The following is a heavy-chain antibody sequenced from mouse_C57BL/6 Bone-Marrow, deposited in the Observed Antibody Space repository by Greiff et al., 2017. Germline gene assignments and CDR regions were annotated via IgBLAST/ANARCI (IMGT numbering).Heavy chain of an antibody. D-gene: IGHD1-1*01. CDR2: IDPSDSYT. CDR3: ARRPLYGSSESYFDY. V-gene: IGHV1-69*01. J-gene: IGHJ2*01. CDR1: GYTFTSYW. Sequence: VQLQQPGAELVMPGASVKLSCKASGYTFTSYWMHWVKQRPGQGLEWIGEIDPSDSYTNYNQKFKGKSTLTVDKSSSTAYMQLSSLTSEDSAVYYCARRPLYGSSESYFDYWGQGTTLTVSS.